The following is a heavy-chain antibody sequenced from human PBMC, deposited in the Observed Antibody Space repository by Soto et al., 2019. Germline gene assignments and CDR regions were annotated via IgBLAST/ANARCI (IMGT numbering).Heavy chain of an antibody. J-gene: IGHJ6*02. CDR2: IWYDGSNK. D-gene: IGHD3-3*01. V-gene: IGHV3-33*01. Sequence: LRLSCAASGFTFSSYGMHWVRQAPGKGLEWVAVIWYDGSNKYYADSVKGRFTISRDNSKNTLYLQMNSLRAEVTAVYYCARMYYDFWSGYYWSNRDYYYYGMDVWGQGTTVTVSS. CDR1: GFTFSSYG. CDR3: ARMYYDFWSGYYWSNRDYYYYGMDV.